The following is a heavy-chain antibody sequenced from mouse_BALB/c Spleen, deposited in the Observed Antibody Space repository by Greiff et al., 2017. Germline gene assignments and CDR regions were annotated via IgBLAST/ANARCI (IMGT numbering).Heavy chain of an antibody. CDR1: GYTFTSYW. Sequence: VQLQQSGAELAKPGASVKMSCKASGYTFTSYWMHWVKQRPGQGLEWIGYINPSTGYTEYNQKFKDKATLTADKSSSTAYMQLSSLTSEDSAVYYCARGYLNYYAMDYWGQGTSVTVSS. CDR2: INPSTGYT. J-gene: IGHJ4*01. CDR3: ARGYLNYYAMDY. V-gene: IGHV1-7*01.